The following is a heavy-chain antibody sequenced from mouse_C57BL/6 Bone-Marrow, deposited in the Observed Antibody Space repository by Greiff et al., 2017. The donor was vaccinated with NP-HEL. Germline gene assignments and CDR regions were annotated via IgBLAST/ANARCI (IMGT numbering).Heavy chain of an antibody. Sequence: QVQLKESGAELARPGASVKLSCKASGYTFTSYGISWVKQRTGQGLEWIGEIYPRSGNTYYNEKFKGKATLTADKSSSTAYMELRSLTSEDSAIYYCARGLFYGSSLDYWGQGTTLTVSS. CDR1: GYTFTSYG. CDR2: IYPRSGNT. V-gene: IGHV1-81*01. J-gene: IGHJ2*01. CDR3: ARGLFYGSSLDY. D-gene: IGHD1-1*01.